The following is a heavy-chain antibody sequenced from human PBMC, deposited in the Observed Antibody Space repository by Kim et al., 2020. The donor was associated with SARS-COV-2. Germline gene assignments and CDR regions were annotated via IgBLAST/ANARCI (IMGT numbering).Heavy chain of an antibody. Sequence: NYPESVKSRFTISRDNAKNTLYLQMNSLRAEDTAVYYCARGFDTNAFDIWGQGTMVTVSS. CDR3: ARGFDTNAFDI. V-gene: IGHV3-74*01. D-gene: IGHD3-16*01. J-gene: IGHJ3*02.